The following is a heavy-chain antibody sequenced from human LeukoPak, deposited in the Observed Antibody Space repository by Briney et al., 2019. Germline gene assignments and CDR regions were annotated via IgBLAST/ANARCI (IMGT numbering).Heavy chain of an antibody. CDR3: ARDMGATKYYFDY. V-gene: IGHV1-46*01. CDR1: GYTFTSYY. Sequence: ASVKVSCKASGYTFTSYYMHWVRQAPGQGLEWMGIINPSGGSTSYAQKYQGRVTMTRDMSTSTVYMELSSLRSEDTAVYYCARDMGATKYYFDYWGQGTLVTVSS. J-gene: IGHJ4*02. CDR2: INPSGGST. D-gene: IGHD1-26*01.